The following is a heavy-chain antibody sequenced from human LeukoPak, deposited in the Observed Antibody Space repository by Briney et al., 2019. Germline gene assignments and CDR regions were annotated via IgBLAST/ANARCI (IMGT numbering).Heavy chain of an antibody. D-gene: IGHD6-19*01. Sequence: ASVKVSCKASRYTFTSYDINWVRQATGRGLEWMGWMNPNSGNTGYAQKFQGRVTMTRNTSISTAYMELSSLRSEDTAVYYCARGRQQWLAYAFDIWGQGTMVTVSS. V-gene: IGHV1-8*01. CDR1: RYTFTSYD. CDR3: ARGRQQWLAYAFDI. CDR2: MNPNSGNT. J-gene: IGHJ3*02.